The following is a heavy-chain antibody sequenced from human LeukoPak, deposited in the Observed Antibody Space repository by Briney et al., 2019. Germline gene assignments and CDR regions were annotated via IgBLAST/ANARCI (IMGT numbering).Heavy chain of an antibody. V-gene: IGHV4-34*01. Sequence: SETLSLTCAVYGGSFRGYYWSWIRQPPGKGLEWIGEINHSGSTNYNPSLKSRVTISVDTSKNQFSLKLSSVTAADTAVYYCARGLGTHIVPQPRRRFDPWGQGTLVTVSS. J-gene: IGHJ5*02. CDR1: GGSFRGYY. CDR2: INHSGST. CDR3: ARGLGTHIVPQPRRRFDP. D-gene: IGHD2-21*01.